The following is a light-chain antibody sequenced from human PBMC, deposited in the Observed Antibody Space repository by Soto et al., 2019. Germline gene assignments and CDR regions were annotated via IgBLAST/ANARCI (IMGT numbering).Light chain of an antibody. J-gene: IGKJ5*01. Sequence: EIVMTQSPATLSVSPGERATFSCRASQSVSSNLAWYQQKPGQAPRLLIYGASTRATGIPARFSGSGSGAEFTLTISSLQSEDFAVYYCQQYNNWPPSITFGQGTRLEI. V-gene: IGKV3-15*01. CDR1: QSVSSN. CDR3: QQYNNWPPSIT. CDR2: GAS.